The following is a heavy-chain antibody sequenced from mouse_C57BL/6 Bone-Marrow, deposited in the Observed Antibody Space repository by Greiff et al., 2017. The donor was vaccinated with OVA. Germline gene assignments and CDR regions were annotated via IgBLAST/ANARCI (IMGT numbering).Heavy chain of an antibody. CDR1: GFSFNTYA. Sequence: GGLVQPKGSLKLSCAASGFSFNTYAMNWVRQAPGKGLEWVARIRSKSNNYATYYADSVKDRFTISRDDSESMLYLQMNNLKTEDTAMYYCVGGTGAYWGQGTLVTVSA. CDR2: IRSKSNNYAT. CDR3: VGGTGAY. D-gene: IGHD3-3*01. V-gene: IGHV10-1*01. J-gene: IGHJ3*01.